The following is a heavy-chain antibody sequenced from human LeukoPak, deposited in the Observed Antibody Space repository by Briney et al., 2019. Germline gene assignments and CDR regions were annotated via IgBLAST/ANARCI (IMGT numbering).Heavy chain of an antibody. J-gene: IGHJ4*02. V-gene: IGHV4-34*01. D-gene: IGHD2-8*01. Sequence: SETLSLTCAVYGGSSSGYYWSWIRQPPGKGLEWIGEINHSGSTNYNPSLKSRVTISVDTSKNQFSLKLSSVTAADTAVYYCARGRRYCTNGVCYRIFDYWGQGTLVTVSS. CDR3: ARGRRYCTNGVCYRIFDY. CDR2: INHSGST. CDR1: GGSSSGYY.